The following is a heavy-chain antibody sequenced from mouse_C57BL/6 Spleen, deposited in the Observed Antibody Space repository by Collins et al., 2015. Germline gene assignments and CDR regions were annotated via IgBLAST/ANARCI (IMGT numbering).Heavy chain of an antibody. CDR1: GYAFTNYL. CDR2: INPGSGGT. J-gene: IGHJ3*01. Sequence: QVQLQQSGAELVRPGTSVKVSCKASGYAFTNYLIVWVKQRPGQGLEWIGVINPGSGGTNYNEKFKGKATLTADKSSSTAYMQLSSLTSEDSAVYFCARGDGYFLAWYTYWGQGTLVTVSA. CDR3: ARGDGYFLAWYTY. D-gene: IGHD2-3*01. V-gene: IGHV1-54*01.